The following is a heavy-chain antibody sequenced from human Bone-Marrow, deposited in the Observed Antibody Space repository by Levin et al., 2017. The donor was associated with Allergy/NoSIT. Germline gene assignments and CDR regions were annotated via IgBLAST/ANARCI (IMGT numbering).Heavy chain of an antibody. CDR1: GFTVSSNY. D-gene: IGHD6-13*01. CDR2: MYTGGST. Sequence: LSLTCAASGFTVSSNYMSWVRQAPGKGLEWVSVMYTGGSTYYADSVKGRFTISRDNSKNTVYLQINSLRVEDTAVYYCARGSSRSLYLGLDVWGQGTTVTVSS. CDR3: ARGSSRSLYLGLDV. J-gene: IGHJ6*02. V-gene: IGHV3-53*01.